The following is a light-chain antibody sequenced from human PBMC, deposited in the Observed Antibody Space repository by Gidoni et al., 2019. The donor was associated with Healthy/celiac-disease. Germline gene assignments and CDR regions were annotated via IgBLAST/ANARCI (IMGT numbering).Light chain of an antibody. CDR3: AAWDDSLSGNWV. J-gene: IGLJ3*02. CDR1: SSNIGSNY. V-gene: IGLV1-47*01. CDR2: RNN. Sequence: SVLTQPPSASGTPGPRVTISCSGSSSNIGSNYVYWYQQLPGTAPKLLIYRNNQRPSGVPDRFSGSKSGTSASLAISGLRSEDEADYYCAAWDDSLSGNWVFGGGTKLTVL.